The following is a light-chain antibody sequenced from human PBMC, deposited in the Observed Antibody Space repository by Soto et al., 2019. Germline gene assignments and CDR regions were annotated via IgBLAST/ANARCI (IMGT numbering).Light chain of an antibody. V-gene: IGKV3-15*01. Sequence: EVVLTQSPATLSVSPGERATLSCRASQTVSRSLAWYQQKPGQAPRLLIYGASTRATGIPGRFSGSGSGTDFTLTISSLQSXXXXVYYCQQYIDWPPYTFGQGTKVEIK. J-gene: IGKJ2*01. CDR1: QTVSRS. CDR2: GAS. CDR3: QQYIDWPPYT.